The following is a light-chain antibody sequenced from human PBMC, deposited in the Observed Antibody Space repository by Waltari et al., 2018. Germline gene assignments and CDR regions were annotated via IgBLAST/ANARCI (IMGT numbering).Light chain of an antibody. CDR1: QSVLYSANNKNY. CDR3: QQYYTTPYT. CDR2: WES. J-gene: IGKJ2*01. V-gene: IGKV4-1*01. Sequence: DIVMTQSPDSLAMSLGERATINCKSSQSVLYSANNKNYLAWYQQKPGRPPNLLISWESTRESGVPDRFSGSGSGTDFTLTISSLQAEDVAVYYCQQYYTTPYTFGQGTKLEIK.